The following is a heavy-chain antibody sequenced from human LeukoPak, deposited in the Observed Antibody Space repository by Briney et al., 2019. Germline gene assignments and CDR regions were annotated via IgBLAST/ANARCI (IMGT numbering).Heavy chain of an antibody. J-gene: IGHJ6*02. CDR2: MNPNSGNT. CDR1: GYTFTSYD. CDR3: ARAPITMVRGVINHYYYGMDV. V-gene: IGHV1-8*01. D-gene: IGHD3-10*01. Sequence: GASVKVSCKASGYTFTSYDINWVRQATGQGLEWMGWMNPNSGNTGYAQKFQGRVTMTRNTSISTAYMELSSLRSEDTAVYYCARAPITMVRGVINHYYYGMDVWGQGTTVTVSS.